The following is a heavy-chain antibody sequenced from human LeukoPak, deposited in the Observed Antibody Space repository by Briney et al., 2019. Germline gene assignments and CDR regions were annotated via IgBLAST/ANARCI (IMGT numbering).Heavy chain of an antibody. CDR2: IYYSGST. CDR3: ARRFSYSSGSFDY. V-gene: IGHV4-59*08. J-gene: IGHJ4*02. D-gene: IGHD6-19*01. Sequence: SETLSLTCTVPGGSISSYYWSWIRQPPGKGLEWIGYIYYSGSTNYNPSLKSRVTISVDTSKNQFPLKLSSVTAADTAVYYCARRFSYSSGSFDYWGQGTLVTVSS. CDR1: GGSISSYY.